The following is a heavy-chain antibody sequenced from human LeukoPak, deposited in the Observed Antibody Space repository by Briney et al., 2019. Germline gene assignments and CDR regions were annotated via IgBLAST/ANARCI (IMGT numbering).Heavy chain of an antibody. CDR3: ARLVGATLDY. Sequence: SETLSLTCTVSGGSIRSSYYYWGWIRQPPGKGLEWIGSIYDSGSTYYNPSLKSRVTISVDTSKNQFSLKLNSVTAADTAVYYCARLVGATLDYWGQGTLVTVSS. V-gene: IGHV4-39*01. CDR1: GGSIRSSYYY. CDR2: IYDSGST. D-gene: IGHD1-26*01. J-gene: IGHJ4*02.